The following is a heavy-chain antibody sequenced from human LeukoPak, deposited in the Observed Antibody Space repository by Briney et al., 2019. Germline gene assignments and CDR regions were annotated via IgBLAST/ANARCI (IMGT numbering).Heavy chain of an antibody. J-gene: IGHJ3*02. CDR3: ARDFSYDSSGYYYVDAFDI. D-gene: IGHD3-22*01. V-gene: IGHV4-59*12. Sequence: PSETLSLTCTVSGGSISSYYWSWIRQPPGKGLEWIGYIYYSGSTNYNPSLKSRVTISVDTSKNQFSLKLSSVTAADTAVYYCARDFSYDSSGYYYVDAFDIWGQGTMATVSS. CDR2: IYYSGST. CDR1: GGSISSYY.